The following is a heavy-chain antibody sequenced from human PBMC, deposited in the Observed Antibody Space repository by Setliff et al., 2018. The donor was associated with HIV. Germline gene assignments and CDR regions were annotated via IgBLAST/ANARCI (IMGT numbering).Heavy chain of an antibody. J-gene: IGHJ4*02. Sequence: PSETLSLTCGVYGGSVSAYEWRWIRQPPGKGLEWIGNIYDSESTYYNPSLKSRVTISVDTSKNQFSLKLSSVTAADTAVYYCARHDSGGYYSLDYWGQGTLVTVSS. D-gene: IGHD3-22*01. V-gene: IGHV4-34*01. CDR3: ARHDSGGYYSLDY. CDR2: IYDSEST. CDR1: GGSVSAYE.